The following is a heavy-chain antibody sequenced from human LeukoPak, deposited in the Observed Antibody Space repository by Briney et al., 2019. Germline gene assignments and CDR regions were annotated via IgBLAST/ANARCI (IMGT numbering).Heavy chain of an antibody. D-gene: IGHD6-13*01. Sequence: GGSLRLSCSASGFTFRSYAMHWVRQAPGKGLEYVSSINTNGANTYYADSVKGRFTISRDNSRNTVYVQMNSLTPEDTAVYYCVKGLDCGSLQMDSWGQGTLVTVSS. V-gene: IGHV3-64*05. CDR3: VKGLDCGSLQMDS. CDR2: INTNGANT. J-gene: IGHJ4*02. CDR1: GFTFRSYA.